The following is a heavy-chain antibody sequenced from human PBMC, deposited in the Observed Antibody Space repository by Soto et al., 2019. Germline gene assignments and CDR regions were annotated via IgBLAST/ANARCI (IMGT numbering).Heavy chain of an antibody. D-gene: IGHD6-13*01. CDR3: AKGDIAAAGRLYYDMDV. CDR1: GFTFSSYG. V-gene: IGHV3-30*18. J-gene: IGHJ6*02. CDR2: ISSDGSNK. Sequence: VQLVESGGGLVQPGRSLRLSCVASGFTFSSYGMHWVRQAPGKGLEWVAVISSDGSNKYYADSVKGRFTISRDNSKNTLYLQMNSLRAEDTAVYYCAKGDIAAAGRLYYDMDVWGQGTTVTVSS.